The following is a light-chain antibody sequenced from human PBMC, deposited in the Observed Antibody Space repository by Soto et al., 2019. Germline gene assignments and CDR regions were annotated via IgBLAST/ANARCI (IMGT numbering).Light chain of an antibody. J-gene: IGKJ4*01. CDR3: QQRSTWPLA. Sequence: EIVLTQSPATLSLSPGERATVSCRASQSVGSSLAWYQQKPGQAPRLLIDDASNRATGIPARFSGSGSGTEFTLTISNMEPEDFAVYYCQQRSTWPLAFGGGTKVEI. CDR2: DAS. V-gene: IGKV3-11*01. CDR1: QSVGSS.